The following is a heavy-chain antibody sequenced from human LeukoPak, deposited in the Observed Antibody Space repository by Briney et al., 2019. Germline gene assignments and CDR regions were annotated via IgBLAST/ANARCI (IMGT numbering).Heavy chain of an antibody. D-gene: IGHD6-19*01. CDR1: GFTFSSYS. CDR2: ISSSSSYI. Sequence: GGSLRLSCAASGFTFSSYSMNWVRQAPGKGLEWVSSISSSSSYIYYADSLKGRFTISRDNAKNSLYLQMNSLRAEDTAVYYCARALGEWLTLYYFDYWGQGTLVTVSS. J-gene: IGHJ4*02. V-gene: IGHV3-21*01. CDR3: ARALGEWLTLYYFDY.